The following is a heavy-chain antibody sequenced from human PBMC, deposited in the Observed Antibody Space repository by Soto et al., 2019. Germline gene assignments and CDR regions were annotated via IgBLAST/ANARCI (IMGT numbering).Heavy chain of an antibody. V-gene: IGHV3-23*01. D-gene: IGHD2-15*01. CDR1: GFTFSSHA. J-gene: IGHJ4*02. Sequence: EVQLLESGGGLVQPGGSLRLSCTASGFTFSSHAMSWVRQAPGKHLEWVSAISCSGGIKFYADSVKGRLTISRDNSKNTQYLQMNSLRDEDTARYYCEKDWISGSSPYWGQGTLVTVSS. CDR3: EKDWISGSSPY. CDR2: ISCSGGIK.